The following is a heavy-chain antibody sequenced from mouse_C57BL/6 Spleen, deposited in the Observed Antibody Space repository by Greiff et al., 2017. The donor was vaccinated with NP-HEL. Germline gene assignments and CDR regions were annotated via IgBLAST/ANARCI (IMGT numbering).Heavy chain of an antibody. J-gene: IGHJ2*01. CDR1: GYTFTSYW. CDR3: ARSKYYYGSSSFDY. Sequence: QVQLQQPGAELVKPGASVKLSCKASGYTFTSYWMHWVKQRPGQGLEWIGMIHPNSGSTNYNEKFKSKATLTVDKSSSTAYMQLSSLTSEDSAVYYCARSKYYYGSSSFDYWGQGTTLTVSS. V-gene: IGHV1-64*01. D-gene: IGHD1-1*01. CDR2: IHPNSGST.